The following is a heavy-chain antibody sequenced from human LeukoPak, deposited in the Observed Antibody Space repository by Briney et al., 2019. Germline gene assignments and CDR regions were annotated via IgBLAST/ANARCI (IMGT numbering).Heavy chain of an antibody. J-gene: IGHJ4*02. D-gene: IGHD3-9*01. Sequence: PGGSLRLSCAACGFTFSGSAMHRVRQASGKGLEWVGRIRSKANSYATAYAASVKGRFTISRDDSKNTAYLQMSSLKTEDTAVYYCARGSRPVYNLLTGKRYFDYWGQGTLLTVSS. CDR1: GFTFSGSA. V-gene: IGHV3-73*01. CDR2: IRSKANSYAT. CDR3: ARGSRPVYNLLTGKRYFDY.